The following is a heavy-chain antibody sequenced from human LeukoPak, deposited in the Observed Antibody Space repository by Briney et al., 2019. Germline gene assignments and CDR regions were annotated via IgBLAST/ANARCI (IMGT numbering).Heavy chain of an antibody. J-gene: IGHJ4*02. CDR3: AKARIAVAGCFDY. CDR1: GFIFSSYE. V-gene: IGHV3-23*01. D-gene: IGHD6-19*01. CDR2: ISGSGGST. Sequence: GGSLRLSCAASGFIFSSYEMSWVRQAPGKGLEWVSAISGSGGSTYYADSVKGRFTISRDNSKNTLYLQMISLRAEDTAVYYCAKARIAVAGCFDYWGQGTLVTVSS.